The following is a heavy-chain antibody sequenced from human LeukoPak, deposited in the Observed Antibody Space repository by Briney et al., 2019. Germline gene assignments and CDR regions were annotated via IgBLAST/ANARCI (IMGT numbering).Heavy chain of an antibody. Sequence: GGSLRLSCAASGFTFSSYWMHWVRQAPGKGLVWVSRINSDGSSTSYADSVKGRFTISRDNAKKTLYLQMNSLRAEDTAVYYCAREPHAPYYYDSRLFDYWGQGTLVTVSS. CDR3: AREPHAPYYYDSRLFDY. J-gene: IGHJ4*02. D-gene: IGHD3-22*01. CDR2: INSDGSST. CDR1: GFTFSSYW. V-gene: IGHV3-74*01.